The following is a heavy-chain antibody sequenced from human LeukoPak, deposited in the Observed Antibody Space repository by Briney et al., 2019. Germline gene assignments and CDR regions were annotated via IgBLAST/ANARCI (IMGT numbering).Heavy chain of an antibody. J-gene: IGHJ5*02. CDR3: ARSRKQFDP. D-gene: IGHD1-14*01. V-gene: IGHV1-18*01. Sequence: ASARVSCKHPGYSLTGYGISRVREAPGQRVEWMGWISAYNGNTNYAQKLQGRVTMTTDTSTSTAYMELRSLRSDDTAVYYCARSRKQFDPCGQGTLVTVSP. CDR2: ISAYNGNT. CDR1: GYSLTGYG.